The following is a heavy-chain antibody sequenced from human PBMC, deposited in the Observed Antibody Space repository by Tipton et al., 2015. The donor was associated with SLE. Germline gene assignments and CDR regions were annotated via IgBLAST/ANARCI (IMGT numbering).Heavy chain of an antibody. Sequence: QLVQSGAEVKKPGASVKVSCKASGYTFTSYGISWVRQAPGQGLEWMGWISAYNGNTNYAQNFQGRVTMTTDTYTSTAYMDLRSLRSDDTALYYCAVGQPSSSWYGGDYWGQGTLVTVSS. J-gene: IGHJ4*02. CDR2: ISAYNGNT. CDR3: AVGQPSSSWYGGDY. V-gene: IGHV1-18*01. CDR1: GYTFTSYG. D-gene: IGHD6-13*01.